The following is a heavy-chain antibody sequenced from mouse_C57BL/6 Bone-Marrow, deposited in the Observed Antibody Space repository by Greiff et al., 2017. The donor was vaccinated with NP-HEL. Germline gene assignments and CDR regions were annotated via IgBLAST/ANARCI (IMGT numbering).Heavy chain of an antibody. V-gene: IGHV1-61*01. Sequence: QVQLQQPGAELVRPGSSVKLSCKASGYTFTSYWMDWVKQRPGQGLEWIGNIYPSDSETHYNQKFKDKATLTVDKSSSTAYMQLSSLTSEDSAVYCCERGGGWFFDYWGQGTTLTVSS. CDR2: IYPSDSET. D-gene: IGHD1-1*02. CDR1: GYTFTSYW. J-gene: IGHJ2*01. CDR3: ERGGGWFFDY.